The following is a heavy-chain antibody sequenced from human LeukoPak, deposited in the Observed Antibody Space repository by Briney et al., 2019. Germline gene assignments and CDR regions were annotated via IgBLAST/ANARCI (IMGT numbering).Heavy chain of an antibody. V-gene: IGHV3-23*01. J-gene: IGHJ4*02. D-gene: IGHD3-10*01. CDR2: ISGSGGSA. CDR3: AKDSSRMVRGVLDY. CDR1: GGSINHYY. Sequence: GTLSLTCTVSGGSINHYYWSWIRQPPGKGLEWVSAISGSGGSAYYADSVKGRFTISRDNSKNTLYLQMNSLRAEDTAVYYCAKDSSRMVRGVLDYWGQGTLVTVSS.